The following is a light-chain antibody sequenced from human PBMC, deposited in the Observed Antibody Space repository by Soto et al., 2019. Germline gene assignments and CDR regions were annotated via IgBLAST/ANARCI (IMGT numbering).Light chain of an antibody. CDR3: SSYTSSSTYVV. CDR1: SSDVGGYNY. CDR2: DVS. V-gene: IGLV2-14*01. Sequence: QSALTRPASVSGSPGQSITISCTGTSSDVGGYNYVSWYQQHPGKAPKLMIYDVSNRPSGVSNRFSGSKSGNTASLTISGLQAEDEADYYCSSYTSSSTYVVFGGGTQLTV. J-gene: IGLJ2*01.